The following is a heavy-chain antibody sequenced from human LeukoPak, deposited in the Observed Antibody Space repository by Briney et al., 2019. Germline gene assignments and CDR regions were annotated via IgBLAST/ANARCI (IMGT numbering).Heavy chain of an antibody. V-gene: IGHV4-59*08. CDR2: IYSRGT. J-gene: IGHJ2*01. CDR3: ARHHGSWTDWYFDL. CDR1: GGSIGSYF. Sequence: PSETLSLTCTVSGGSIGSYFWSWIRQPPGKGLEWIGYIYSRGTDYNPSLKSCATISVDTFTNHFSLSLYSVTAADTALYYCARHHGSWTDWYFDLWGRGTLVIVSP. D-gene: IGHD6-13*01.